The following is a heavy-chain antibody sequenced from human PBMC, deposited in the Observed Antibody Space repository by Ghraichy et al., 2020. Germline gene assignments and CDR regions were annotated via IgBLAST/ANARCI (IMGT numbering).Heavy chain of an antibody. CDR1: GGSFSGYY. D-gene: IGHD6-19*01. CDR2: INHSGST. J-gene: IGHJ4*02. V-gene: IGHV4-34*01. CDR3: ARGVAVAGTDY. Sequence: SETLSLTCAVYGGSFSGYYWSWIRQPPGKGLEWIGEINHSGSTNYNPSLKSRVTISVDTSKNQFSLKLSSVTAADTAVYYCARGVAVAGTDYWGQGTLVTVSS.